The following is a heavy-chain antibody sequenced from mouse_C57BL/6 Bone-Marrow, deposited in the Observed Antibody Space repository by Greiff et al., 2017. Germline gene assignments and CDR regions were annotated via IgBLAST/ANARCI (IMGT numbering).Heavy chain of an antibody. J-gene: IGHJ4*01. D-gene: IGHD4-1*01. CDR2: ISSGGSYT. V-gene: IGHV5-6*01. CDR1: GFTFSSYG. CDR3: ATTVLAGAMDY. Sequence: VQLQQSGGDLVKPGGSLKLSCAASGFTFSSYGMSWVRQTPDKRLEWVATISSGGSYTYYPDSVKGRFTISRDNAKNTLYLQMSSLKSEDTAMYYCATTVLAGAMDYWGQGTSGTVSS.